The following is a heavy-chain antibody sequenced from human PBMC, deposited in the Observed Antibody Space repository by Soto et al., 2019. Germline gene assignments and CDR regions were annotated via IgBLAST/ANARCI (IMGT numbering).Heavy chain of an antibody. CDR2: ISGSGGST. Sequence: WGSLRLSCAASGFTFSSYAMSWVRQAPGKGLEWVSAISGSGGSTYYADSVKGRFTISRDNSKNTLYLQMNSLRAEDTAVYYCAREGGQYYGSGSYRTDYYYYYMDVWGKGTTVTVSS. D-gene: IGHD3-10*01. V-gene: IGHV3-23*01. J-gene: IGHJ6*03. CDR3: AREGGQYYGSGSYRTDYYYYYMDV. CDR1: GFTFSSYA.